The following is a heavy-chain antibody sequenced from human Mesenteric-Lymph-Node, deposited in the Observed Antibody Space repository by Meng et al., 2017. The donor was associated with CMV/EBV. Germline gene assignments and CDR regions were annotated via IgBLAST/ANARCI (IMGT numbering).Heavy chain of an antibody. CDR2: ISAYSGAT. Sequence: ASVKVSCKASGYTFTRFDISWVRQAPGQGLGWLGRISAYSGATTFARNLQGRVTMTTDTSTTTAYMEQRSLRSDDTAVYYCARQYCGETTCYGEGVLDYYGMDVWGQGTTVTVSS. V-gene: IGHV1-18*01. CDR1: GYTFTRFD. CDR3: ARQYCGETTCYGEGVLDYYGMDV. D-gene: IGHD2-2*01. J-gene: IGHJ6*02.